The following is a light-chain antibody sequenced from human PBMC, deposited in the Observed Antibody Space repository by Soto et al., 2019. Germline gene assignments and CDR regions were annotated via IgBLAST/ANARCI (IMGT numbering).Light chain of an antibody. J-gene: IGLJ1*01. V-gene: IGLV2-14*01. CDR2: EVT. CDR3: SSYTSSNTPYV. CDR1: SSDVGGYNF. Sequence: QSALTQPASVSGSPGQSITISWTGSSSDVGGYNFVSWYQHHPGKAPKLILYEVTTRPSGVSSRFSGSKSGNTASLTISGLQADDEANYYCSSYTSSNTPYVFGTGTKVTVL.